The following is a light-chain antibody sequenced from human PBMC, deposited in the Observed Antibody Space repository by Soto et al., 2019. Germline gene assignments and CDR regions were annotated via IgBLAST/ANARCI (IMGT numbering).Light chain of an antibody. V-gene: IGLV4-69*01. CDR1: SGHSNYA. CDR2: LNSDGSH. J-gene: IGLJ2*01. CDR3: QTWGSGIVV. Sequence: QLVLTQSPSASASLGDSVKLTCTLSSGHSNYAIAWHQQQSEKGPRYLMKLNSDGSHSKGDGIPDRFSGSSSGAERYLTISRLQSEDEADYYCQTWGSGIVVFGGGTKLTVL.